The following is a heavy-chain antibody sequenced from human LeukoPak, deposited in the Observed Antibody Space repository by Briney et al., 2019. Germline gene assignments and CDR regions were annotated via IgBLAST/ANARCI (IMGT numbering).Heavy chain of an antibody. CDR2: IYFRSKWYN. V-gene: IGHV6-1*01. Sequence: SQTLSLTCAISGDSVSSNSAAWNWIRQSPSRGLEWLGRIYFRSKWYNEYAVSVNSRITINPDTSKNQFSLQLNSVTPEDTAVYYCARGWGSGSNAFDIWCQGTMVTVSS. J-gene: IGHJ3*02. CDR1: GDSVSSNSAA. CDR3: ARGWGSGSNAFDI. D-gene: IGHD6-19*01.